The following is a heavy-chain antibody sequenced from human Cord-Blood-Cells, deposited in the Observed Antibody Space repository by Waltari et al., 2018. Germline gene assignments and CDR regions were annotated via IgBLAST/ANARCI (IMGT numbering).Heavy chain of an antibody. V-gene: IGHV4-34*01. CDR1: GGSFSGYY. CDR2: INHRGSS. J-gene: IGHJ4*02. CDR3: ARGSYDYVWGSYRYTRRYFDY. D-gene: IGHD3-16*02. Sequence: QVQLQQWGAGLLKPSETLSLTCAVYGGSFSGYYWSWIRQPPGQGLEWIEEINHRGSSNYNPSLKSRVTISVDTSKNQFSLKLSSVTAADTAVYYCARGSYDYVWGSYRYTRRYFDYWGQGTLVTVSS.